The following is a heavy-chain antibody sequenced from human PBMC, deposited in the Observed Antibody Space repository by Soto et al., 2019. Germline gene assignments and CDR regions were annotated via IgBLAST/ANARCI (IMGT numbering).Heavy chain of an antibody. D-gene: IGHD2-21*02. V-gene: IGHV3-48*03. CDR1: GFNLSSYE. J-gene: IGHJ6*02. Sequence: EVQLVESGGGLVQPGGSLRLSCVVSGFNLSSYEMNWVRQAPGKGLEWLSYISSSGITIYYEDSVKGRFTISKDIAKNALDLQMNSLRAEDTAVYYCAREGHLNYYYFGMAVWGQGTTVTVSS. CDR3: AREGHLNYYYFGMAV. CDR2: ISSSGITI.